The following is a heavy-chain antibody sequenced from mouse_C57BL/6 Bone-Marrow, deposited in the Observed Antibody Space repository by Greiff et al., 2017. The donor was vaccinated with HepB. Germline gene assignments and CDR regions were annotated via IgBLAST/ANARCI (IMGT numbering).Heavy chain of an antibody. Sequence: EVQLMESGGGLVQPGGSLKLSCAASGFTFSDYGMAWVRQAPRKGPEWVAFISNLAYSIYYADTVTGRFTISRENAKNTLYLEMSSLRSEDTAMYYCARTLSTVVAKGDYAMDYWGQGTSVTVSS. CDR2: ISNLAYSI. J-gene: IGHJ4*01. V-gene: IGHV5-15*01. CDR1: GFTFSDYG. CDR3: ARTLSTVVAKGDYAMDY. D-gene: IGHD1-1*01.